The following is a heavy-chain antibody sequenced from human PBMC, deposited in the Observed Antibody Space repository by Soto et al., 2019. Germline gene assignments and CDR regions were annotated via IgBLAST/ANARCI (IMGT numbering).Heavy chain of an antibody. Sequence: GESLKISCKGSGYSFTSYWIGWLRQMPVKGLEWMGIIYPGDSETRYSPSFQGQVTISADKSISTAYRQWSSLKASDTAMYYWARQIYESDTGPNFQYYFDSWGQGTSVTVSP. V-gene: IGHV5-51*01. J-gene: IGHJ4*02. CDR1: GYSFTSYW. CDR2: IYPGDSET. D-gene: IGHD5-18*01. CDR3: ARQIYESDTGPNFQYYFDS.